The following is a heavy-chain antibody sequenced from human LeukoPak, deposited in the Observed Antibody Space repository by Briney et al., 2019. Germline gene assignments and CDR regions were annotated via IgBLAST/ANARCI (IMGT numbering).Heavy chain of an antibody. CDR3: ARRGPNWGPIDY. J-gene: IGHJ4*02. V-gene: IGHV3-23*01. CDR1: GFTFSTCP. CDR2: ISGSGDAT. Sequence: GGSLRLSCAASGFTFSTCPMTWVRQAPGKGLEWISAISGSGDATYYADSVKGRFTISRDNSKNTLYLQMNSLRAEDTAVHYCARRGPNWGPIDYWGQGTLVTVSS. D-gene: IGHD7-27*01.